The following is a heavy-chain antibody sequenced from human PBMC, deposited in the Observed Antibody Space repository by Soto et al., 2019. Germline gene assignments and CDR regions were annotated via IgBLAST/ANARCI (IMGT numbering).Heavy chain of an antibody. D-gene: IGHD4-17*01. Sequence: EVQLVESGGGLVKPGRSLRLSCTASGFTFGDYAMSWFRQAPGKGLEWVGFIRSKAYGGTTEYAASVKGRFTISRDDSKSIAYLQMNSLKTEDTAVYYCTRFPHGDYAYYYYGMDVWGQGTAVTVSS. CDR3: TRFPHGDYAYYYYGMDV. CDR2: IRSKAYGGTT. V-gene: IGHV3-49*05. CDR1: GFTFGDYA. J-gene: IGHJ6*02.